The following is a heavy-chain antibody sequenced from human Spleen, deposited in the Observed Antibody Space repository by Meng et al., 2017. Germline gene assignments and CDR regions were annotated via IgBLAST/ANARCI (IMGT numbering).Heavy chain of an antibody. J-gene: IGHJ5*02. CDR3: ARSAGGSYTTAWFDP. V-gene: IGHV7-4-1*02. CDR2: INTDSGKS. Sequence: QGQLVQSGSELKKPGASVKVSCKASGYTFTSYAMNWVRQAPGQGLEWMGWINTDSGKSTYARGFTGRFVFSLDTSVSTAYLQISSLKAEDTAVYYCARSAGGSYTTAWFDPWGQGTLVTVSS. D-gene: IGHD1-26*01. CDR1: GYTFTSYA.